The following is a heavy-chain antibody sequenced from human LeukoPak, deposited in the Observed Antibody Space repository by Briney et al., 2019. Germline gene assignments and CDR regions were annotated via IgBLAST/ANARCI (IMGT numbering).Heavy chain of an antibody. J-gene: IGHJ4*02. D-gene: IGHD3-22*01. Sequence: PGGSLRLSCAASGFAFSNFAMHWVRQAPGKGLEWVAVVSYEGTIKYYSDSAKGRFTISRDNSKNTLYPQMNSLRAEDTAVYYCAREMEYDSSGYPDYWGQGTLVTVSS. CDR1: GFAFSNFA. CDR3: AREMEYDSSGYPDY. V-gene: IGHV3-30*03. CDR2: VSYEGTIK.